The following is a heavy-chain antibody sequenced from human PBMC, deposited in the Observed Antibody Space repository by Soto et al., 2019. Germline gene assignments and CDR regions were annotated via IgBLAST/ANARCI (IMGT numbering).Heavy chain of an antibody. Sequence: QVQLQESGPGLVKPSETLSLTCTVSGGSISSYYWSWIRQPPGKGLEWIGYIYYSGSTNYNPSLTSRVTISVDTSKNQFSLKLSSVTAADTAVYYCARNYYDSSGYPNWYFDLWGRGTLVTVSS. D-gene: IGHD3-22*01. V-gene: IGHV4-59*01. CDR3: ARNYYDSSGYPNWYFDL. CDR2: IYYSGST. CDR1: GGSISSYY. J-gene: IGHJ2*01.